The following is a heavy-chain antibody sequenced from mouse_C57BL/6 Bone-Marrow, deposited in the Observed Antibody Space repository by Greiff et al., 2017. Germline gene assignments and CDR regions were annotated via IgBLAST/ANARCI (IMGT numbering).Heavy chain of an antibody. CDR1: GYTFTDYN. V-gene: IGHV1-18*01. J-gene: IGHJ3*01. CDR3: ADEGYWIAY. CDR2: INPENGGT. Sequence: VQLQQSGAELVKPGASVKISCKASGYTFTDYNMDWVKQRHGQSLEWIGEINPENGGTNYNQKFKGKATLTVDKSSSTAYMELRSLTSEDTADDSCADEGYWIAYWGQGTLVTVSA.